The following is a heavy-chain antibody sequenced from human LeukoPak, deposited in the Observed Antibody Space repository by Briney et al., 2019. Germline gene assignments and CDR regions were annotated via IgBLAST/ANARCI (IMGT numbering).Heavy chain of an antibody. Sequence: GGSLRLSCAASGFSLSMYSMSWIRQAPGKGLEWVSVIRDNRAVTFYGDSVKGRFTISRDNSKNTLYLQMNSLRAEDTAVYYCAKESTNYDILTGGYYYYYYMDVWGKGTTVTISS. D-gene: IGHD3-9*01. CDR2: IRDNRAVT. J-gene: IGHJ6*03. CDR1: GFSLSMYS. CDR3: AKESTNYDILTGGYYYYYYMDV. V-gene: IGHV3-23*01.